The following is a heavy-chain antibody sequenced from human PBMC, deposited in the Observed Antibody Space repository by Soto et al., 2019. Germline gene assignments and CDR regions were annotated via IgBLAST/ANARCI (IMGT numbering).Heavy chain of an antibody. CDR2: MNPNSGNT. Sequence: QVQLVQSGAEVKKPGASVKVSCKASGYTFTSYDINWVRQGTGQGLEWMGWMNPNSGNTGYAQKFQGRVIMTRNTSISTAYMELSSLRSEDTAVYYCAREVLRYFGYYGMDVWGQGTTVTVSS. V-gene: IGHV1-8*01. CDR3: AREVLRYFGYYGMDV. CDR1: GYTFTSYD. D-gene: IGHD3-9*01. J-gene: IGHJ6*02.